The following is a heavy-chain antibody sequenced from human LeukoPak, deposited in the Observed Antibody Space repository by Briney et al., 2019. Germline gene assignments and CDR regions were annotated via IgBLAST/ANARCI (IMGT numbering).Heavy chain of an antibody. D-gene: IGHD3-10*01. Sequence: SVKVSCKASGYTFTSYDISWVRQAPGQGLEWMGGIIPIFGTANYAQKFQGRVTITADESTSTAYMELSSLRSEDTAVYYCARLYYYGSGSYYPDYWGQGTLVTVSS. CDR2: IIPIFGTA. CDR3: ARLYYYGSGSYYPDY. V-gene: IGHV1-69*13. J-gene: IGHJ4*02. CDR1: GYTFTSYD.